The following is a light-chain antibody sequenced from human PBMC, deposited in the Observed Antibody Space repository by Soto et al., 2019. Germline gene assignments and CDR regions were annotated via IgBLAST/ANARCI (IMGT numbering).Light chain of an antibody. Sequence: IVLTQSPGTLSLSPGESATLSCRASQTVTDAYLAWYQQTPGQAPRLLIYGTSNRAAGVPNRFRGAGSGTDFTLTISRLEPEEFAGYYCQQYDDWPPGLTFGGGPKVEIK. CDR3: QQYDDWPPGLT. CDR2: GTS. CDR1: QTVTDAY. J-gene: IGKJ4*01. V-gene: IGKV3-20*01.